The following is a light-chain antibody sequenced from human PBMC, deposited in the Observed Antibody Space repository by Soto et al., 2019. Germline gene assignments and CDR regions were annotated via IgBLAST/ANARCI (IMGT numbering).Light chain of an antibody. V-gene: IGKV3-20*01. J-gene: IGKJ1*01. Sequence: EIVLKQSPGTLSLSPGERATLSCRASQSVSSSYLAWYQQKPGQAPRLLIYGASSRATGIPDRFSGSGSGTDFTLTISRLEPEDFAVYYCQLRTFGQETKVDIK. CDR2: GAS. CDR1: QSVSSSY. CDR3: QLRT.